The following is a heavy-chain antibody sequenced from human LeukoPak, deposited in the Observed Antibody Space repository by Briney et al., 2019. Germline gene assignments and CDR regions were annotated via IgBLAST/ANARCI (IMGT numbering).Heavy chain of an antibody. D-gene: IGHD3-22*01. J-gene: IGHJ4*02. Sequence: GESLKISCKGSGYSFTSYWIGWVRQMPGKGLEWMGIIYPGDSDTRYSPSFQGQVTIPADKSISTAYLQWSSLKASDTAMYYCARQKGYYDSSGYFDYWGQGTLVTVSS. V-gene: IGHV5-51*01. CDR1: GYSFTSYW. CDR3: ARQKGYYDSSGYFDY. CDR2: IYPGDSDT.